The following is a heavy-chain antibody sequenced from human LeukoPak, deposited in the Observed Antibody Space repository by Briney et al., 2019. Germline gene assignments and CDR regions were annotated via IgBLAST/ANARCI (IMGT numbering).Heavy chain of an antibody. J-gene: IGHJ4*02. CDR1: GFTFSSYA. Sequence: GGSLRLSCAASGFTFSSYAMSWVRQAPGKGLELVSAISGSGGSTYYADSVKGRFTISRDNSKNTLYLQMNSLRAEDTAVYYCAKAHSSGWSTFDYWGQETLVTVSS. CDR2: ISGSGGST. D-gene: IGHD6-19*01. V-gene: IGHV3-23*01. CDR3: AKAHSSGWSTFDY.